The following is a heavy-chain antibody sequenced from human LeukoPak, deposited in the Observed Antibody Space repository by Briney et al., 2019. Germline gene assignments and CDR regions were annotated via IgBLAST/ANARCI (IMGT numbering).Heavy chain of an antibody. Sequence: SDTLSLTCTVSGRSISYDYWSWIRQSPGKRLEWIGYIHYSGATNYSPSLKSRVTISVDTSKNQFSLKLSSVTAADTALYYCATLRGASTAVFDSWGRGALVTVSS. V-gene: IGHV4-59*08. J-gene: IGHJ4*02. CDR1: GRSISYDY. D-gene: IGHD2-21*02. CDR2: IHYSGAT. CDR3: ATLRGASTAVFDS.